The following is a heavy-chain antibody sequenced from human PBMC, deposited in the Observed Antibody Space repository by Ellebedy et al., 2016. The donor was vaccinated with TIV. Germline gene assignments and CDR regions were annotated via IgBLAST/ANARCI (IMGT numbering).Heavy chain of an antibody. CDR2: LYPDAKT. V-gene: IGHV3-66*01. CDR1: GIIVSDYF. CDR3: ARDPGGGGDFGDNWFDP. D-gene: IGHD2-21*01. J-gene: IGHJ5*02. Sequence: GGSLRLSCEASGIIVSDYFMNWVRQAPGKGLEWVSVLYPDAKTSYTDSVNGRFIVSRDSSKNTLYLQMNSLTAEDTAVYYCARDPGGGGDFGDNWFDPWGQGTLVTVSS.